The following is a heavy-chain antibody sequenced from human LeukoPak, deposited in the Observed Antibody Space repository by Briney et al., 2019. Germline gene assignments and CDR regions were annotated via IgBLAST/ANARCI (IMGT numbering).Heavy chain of an antibody. CDR1: GFTFSRHG. D-gene: IGHD6-19*01. J-gene: IGHJ4*02. Sequence: GGSLRLSCAPSGFTFSRHGMHWVRQAPGKGLEWVAVISYDGSNKYYADSVKGRFTISRDNSKNTLYLQMNSLRAEDTAVYYCARGPYSSGFDYWGQGTLVTVSS. CDR2: ISYDGSNK. CDR3: ARGPYSSGFDY. V-gene: IGHV3-30*03.